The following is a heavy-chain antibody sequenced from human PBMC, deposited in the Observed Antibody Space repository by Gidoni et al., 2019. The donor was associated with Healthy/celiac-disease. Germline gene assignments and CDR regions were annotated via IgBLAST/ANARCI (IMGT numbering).Heavy chain of an antibody. D-gene: IGHD3-10*01. CDR1: GFPFSSYG. J-gene: IGHJ4*02. Sequence: QVQLVESGGGVVQPGRSLRLSCAASGFPFSSYGMHWVRQAPGKGLEWVAVISYDGSNKDYADSVKGRFTITRDNAKNTLYLQMNSLRAEDTAVYYCAKQMGYYYGSGSYSPIDYWGQGTLVTVSS. CDR2: ISYDGSNK. CDR3: AKQMGYYYGSGSYSPIDY. V-gene: IGHV3-30*18.